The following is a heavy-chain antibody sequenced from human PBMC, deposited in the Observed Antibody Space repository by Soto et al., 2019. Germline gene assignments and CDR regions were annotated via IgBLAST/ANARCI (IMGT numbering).Heavy chain of an antibody. CDR2: IDPGDSNT. J-gene: IGHJ6*02. Sequence: GESLKISCKTSGYSFNTFWISWVRQVPRKGLEWMGRIDPGDSNTNYSPSFQGHVTLSVDKSIGTAYLQWSSLKASDTAIYYCARQGGYYYYGMDVWGQGTAVTVSS. V-gene: IGHV5-10-1*01. D-gene: IGHD2-15*01. CDR1: GYSFNTFW. CDR3: ARQGGYYYYGMDV.